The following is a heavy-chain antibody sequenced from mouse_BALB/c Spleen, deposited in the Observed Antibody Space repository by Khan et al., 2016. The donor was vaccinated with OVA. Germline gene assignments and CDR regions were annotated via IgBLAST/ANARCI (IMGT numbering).Heavy chain of an antibody. Sequence: VQLQQSGTDLVRPGALVKLSCKASGFNIKDYYMHWVKQRPEQGLEWIGWIDPGNGETLYDPQFQGKASVTGDTSSTTAYLQLSSLTSEDTAVYYCARSGYFAWFAYWGQGTLVTVSA. V-gene: IGHV14-1*02. CDR3: ARSGYFAWFAY. J-gene: IGHJ3*01. CDR2: IDPGNGET. CDR1: GFNIKDYY.